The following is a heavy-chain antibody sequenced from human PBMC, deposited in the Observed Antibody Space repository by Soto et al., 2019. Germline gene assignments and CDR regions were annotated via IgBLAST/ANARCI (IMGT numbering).Heavy chain of an antibody. CDR2: INPNSGGT. D-gene: IGHD6-19*01. Sequence: ASVKVSCKASGYTFTGYYMHWVRQAPGQGLEWMGWINPNSGGTNYAQKFQGWVTMTRDTSISTAYMELSRLRSDDTAVYYCAKAGMAAYDAFDIWGQGTMVTVSS. J-gene: IGHJ3*02. CDR1: GYTFTGYY. CDR3: AKAGMAAYDAFDI. V-gene: IGHV1-2*04.